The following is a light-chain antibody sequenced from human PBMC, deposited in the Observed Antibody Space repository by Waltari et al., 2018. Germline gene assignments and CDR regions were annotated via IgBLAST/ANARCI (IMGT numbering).Light chain of an antibody. V-gene: IGKV3-15*01. Sequence: EIVMTQSPATLPVSPGERVTLSCRSRQSVSYNLAWYQQKPGQAPRLLIYAAATRATGIPARFSGSGSGGAFSLFISSLQSEDFAVYYCQQYNDRPRTFGQGTKVEIK. J-gene: IGKJ1*01. CDR1: QSVSYN. CDR2: AAA. CDR3: QQYNDRPRT.